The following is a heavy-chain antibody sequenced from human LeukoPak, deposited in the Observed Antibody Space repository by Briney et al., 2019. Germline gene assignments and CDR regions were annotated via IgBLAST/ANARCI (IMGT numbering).Heavy chain of an antibody. CDR2: INQDGSEE. CDR3: ARWKMELGRNAFDF. CDR1: GFTFRTYW. D-gene: IGHD1-26*01. Sequence: GGSLRLSCAASGFTFRTYWMSWIRQAPGNEPEWVADINQDGSEEYYLQSVQGRFTVSRDNAQNAVFLQMTYLRADDTAVYYCARWKMELGRNAFDFWGQGTVVTVSS. J-gene: IGHJ3*01. V-gene: IGHV3-7*01.